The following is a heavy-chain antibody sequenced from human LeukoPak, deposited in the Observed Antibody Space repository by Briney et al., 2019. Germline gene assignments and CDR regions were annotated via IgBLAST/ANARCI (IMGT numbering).Heavy chain of an antibody. V-gene: IGHV1-46*01. J-gene: IGHJ5*02. Sequence: ASVKVSCKASGYTFTSYYMHWVRQAPGQGLEWRGIINPSGGSTSYAQKFQGRVTMTRDTSTSTVYMELSSLRSEDTAVYYCARDRVDTMVRGVRTPNWFDPWGQGTLVTVSS. CDR1: GYTFTSYY. D-gene: IGHD3-10*01. CDR2: INPSGGST. CDR3: ARDRVDTMVRGVRTPNWFDP.